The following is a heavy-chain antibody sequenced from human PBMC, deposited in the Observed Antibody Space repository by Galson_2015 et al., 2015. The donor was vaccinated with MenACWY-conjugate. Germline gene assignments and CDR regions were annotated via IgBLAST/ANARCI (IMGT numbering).Heavy chain of an antibody. J-gene: IGHJ6*02. CDR1: GFTFSSYW. Sequence: SLRLSCAASGFTFSSYWMSWVRQAPGKGLEWVANIKQDGSEKYYVDSVKGRFTISRDNAKNSLYLQMNSLRAEDTAVYYCARDLHSSSWYYYYGMDAWGQGTTVTVSS. D-gene: IGHD6-13*01. CDR2: IKQDGSEK. V-gene: IGHV3-7*03. CDR3: ARDLHSSSWYYYYGMDA.